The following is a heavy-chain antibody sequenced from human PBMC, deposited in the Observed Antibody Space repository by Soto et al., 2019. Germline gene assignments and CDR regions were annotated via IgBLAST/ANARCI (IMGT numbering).Heavy chain of an antibody. J-gene: IGHJ6*02. D-gene: IGHD3-3*01. Sequence: QVQLVQSGAEVKKPGSSVKVSCKASGGTFSSYAISWVRQAPGQGLEWMGGIIPIFGTANYAQKVQGRVTITADESTSTAYMGLSSLRSEDTAVYYCARGGYDFWSGLVGYYYGMDVWGQGTTVTVSS. CDR3: ARGGYDFWSGLVGYYYGMDV. CDR1: GGTFSSYA. CDR2: IIPIFGTA. V-gene: IGHV1-69*01.